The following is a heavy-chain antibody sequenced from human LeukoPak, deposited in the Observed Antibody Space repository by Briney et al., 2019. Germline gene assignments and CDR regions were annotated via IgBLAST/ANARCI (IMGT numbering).Heavy chain of an antibody. J-gene: IGHJ4*02. CDR3: ARGYCSSTSCYIEEGGFDY. CDR2: IYTSGST. V-gene: IGHV4-4*07. Sequence: SETLSLTCTVSGGSISSYYWSWIRQPAGKGLERIGRIYTSGSTNYNPSLRSRVTMSVDTSKNQFSLKLSSVTAADTAVYYCARGYCSSTSCYIEEGGFDYWGQGTLVTVSS. CDR1: GGSISSYY. D-gene: IGHD2-2*02.